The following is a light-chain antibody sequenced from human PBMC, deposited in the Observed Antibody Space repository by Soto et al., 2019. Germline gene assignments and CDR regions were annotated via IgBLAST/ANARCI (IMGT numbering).Light chain of an antibody. J-gene: IGLJ3*02. V-gene: IGLV1-51*01. CDR3: GAWDNSLSAVV. Sequence: QSVLTQPPSVSAAPGQTVTISCSGSSSNIGSNSASWYQQLPGTAPKRLIFDNGNRPSDIPDRFSGSKSGTSATLGITGLQTEDEADYYCGAWDNSLSAVVFGGGTKLTVL. CDR2: DNG. CDR1: SSNIGSNS.